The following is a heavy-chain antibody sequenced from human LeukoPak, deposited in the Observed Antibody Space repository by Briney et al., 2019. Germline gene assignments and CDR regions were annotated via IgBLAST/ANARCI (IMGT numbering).Heavy chain of an antibody. CDR3: ARHGSGWYVRWFDP. CDR2: IYYSGST. V-gene: IGHV4-61*08. J-gene: IGHJ5*02. Sequence: SETLSLTCTVSGGSISSGGYYWSWIRQPPGKGLEWIGYIYYSGSTNYNPSLKSRVTISVDTSKNQFSLKLSSVTAADTAVYYCARHGSGWYVRWFDPWGQGTLVTVSS. CDR1: GGSISSGGYY. D-gene: IGHD6-19*01.